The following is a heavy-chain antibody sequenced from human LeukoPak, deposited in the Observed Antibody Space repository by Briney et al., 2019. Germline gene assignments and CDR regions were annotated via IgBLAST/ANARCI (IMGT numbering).Heavy chain of an antibody. CDR2: ISSSGSTI. CDR3: TRGSGSYYRRGYMDV. Sequence: GGSLRLSCAASGFTFSSYEMNWVRQAPGKGLEWVSYISSSGSTIYYADSVKGRFTISRDNAKNSLYLQMNSLKTEDTAVYYCTRGSGSYYRRGYMDVWGKGTTVTISS. V-gene: IGHV3-48*03. CDR1: GFTFSSYE. J-gene: IGHJ6*03. D-gene: IGHD3-10*01.